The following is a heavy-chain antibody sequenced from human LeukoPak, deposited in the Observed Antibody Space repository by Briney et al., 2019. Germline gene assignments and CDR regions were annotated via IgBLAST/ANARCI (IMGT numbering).Heavy chain of an antibody. Sequence: GGSLTLSCAASGFTFNNYAMTWVRQAPGKGLEWVSAIDARGDDTFYADFVRGRFTVSRDNVKNMVHLQMNSLRAEDSAFYYCAKSLRYFYGVDVGGRGTTVTVSS. D-gene: IGHD3-9*01. CDR1: GFTFNNYA. V-gene: IGHV3-23*01. J-gene: IGHJ6*04. CDR2: IDARGDDT. CDR3: AKSLRYFYGVDV.